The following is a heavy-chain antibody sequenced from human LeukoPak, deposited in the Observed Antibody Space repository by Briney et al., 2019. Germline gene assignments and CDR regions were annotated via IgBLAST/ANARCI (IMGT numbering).Heavy chain of an antibody. J-gene: IGHJ4*02. CDR1: GGSISTVGYY. D-gene: IGHD3-10*01. CDR3: ARGAESVYYFDY. Sequence: SQTLSLTRTVSGGSISTVGYYWSWIRQHPGKGLGLIGSIYYNGQTYSNQSLKSRITLSADTSDNQFSLKGTSVTAADTADYYSARGAESVYYFDYWGQGSLVTVSS. V-gene: IGHV4-31*03. CDR2: IYYNGQT.